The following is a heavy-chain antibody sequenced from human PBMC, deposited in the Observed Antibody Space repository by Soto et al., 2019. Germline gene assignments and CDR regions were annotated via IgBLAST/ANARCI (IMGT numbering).Heavy chain of an antibody. Sequence: ASVKVSCKVSGYTLTDLSMQWVRQAPGKGLEWMGGFDPEDGETIYAQKFQGRVTMTEDTATDTAYMELSSLRSEDTAVYYCARDTAVAGIDYAFDIWGQGSMVTVSS. CDR1: GYTLTDLS. J-gene: IGHJ3*02. V-gene: IGHV1-24*01. CDR3: ARDTAVAGIDYAFDI. D-gene: IGHD6-19*01. CDR2: FDPEDGET.